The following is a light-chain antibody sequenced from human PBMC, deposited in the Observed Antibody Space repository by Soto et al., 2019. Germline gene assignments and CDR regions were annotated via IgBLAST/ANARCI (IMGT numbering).Light chain of an antibody. CDR2: EIS. CDR3: QQADNFTWT. Sequence: DIQMTQSPYSVSASVGDTVTITCRASQGISRWLAWYQAQTGKAPKLLIYEISSLQSGVPSKFSGSGSGTDFTLTISSLQPEDFATYYCQQADNFTWTFGQGTKVEIK. V-gene: IGKV1-12*01. J-gene: IGKJ1*01. CDR1: QGISRW.